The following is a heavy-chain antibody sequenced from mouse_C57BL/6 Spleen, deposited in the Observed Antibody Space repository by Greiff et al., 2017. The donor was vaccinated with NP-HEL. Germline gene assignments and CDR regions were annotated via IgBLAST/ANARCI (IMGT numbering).Heavy chain of an antibody. CDR3: ASSKPPCIYWYFDV. V-gene: IGHV1-55*01. D-gene: IGHD6-1*01. CDR2: IYPGSGST. Sequence: QVQLQQPGAELVKPGASVKMSCKASGYTFTSYWITWVKQKPGQGLEWIGDIYPGSGSTNYNEKFKSKATLTVDTSSSTAYMQLSSLTSEDSAVYDCASSKPPCIYWYFDVWGTGTTVTVSS. J-gene: IGHJ1*03. CDR1: GYTFTSYW.